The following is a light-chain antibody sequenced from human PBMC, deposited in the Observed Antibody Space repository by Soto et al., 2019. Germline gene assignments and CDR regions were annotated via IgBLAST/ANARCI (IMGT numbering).Light chain of an antibody. CDR3: SSYAGSRTLV. J-gene: IGLJ2*01. CDR1: SSDIGGYDY. Sequence: QSVLTQPASVSGSPGQSVTISCTGTSSDIGGYDYVAWYQQHPGKAPKLIIYDVTNRPSGFSSRFSGSKSGNTASLTISGLQPEDEADYYCSSYAGSRTLVFGGGTQLTVL. V-gene: IGLV2-14*01. CDR2: DVT.